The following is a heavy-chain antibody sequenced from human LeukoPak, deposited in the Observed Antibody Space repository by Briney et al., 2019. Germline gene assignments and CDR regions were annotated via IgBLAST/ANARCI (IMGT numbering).Heavy chain of an antibody. CDR2: ISGSGGST. CDR1: GFTFSSYA. V-gene: IGHV3-23*01. CDR3: AKDPRDDSSGYYYFGYFDY. Sequence: GGSLRLSCAASGFTFSSYAMSWVRQAPGKGLEWVSTISGSGGSTYYADSVKGRFTISRDNSKNTLYLQMNSLRAEDTAVYYCAKDPRDDSSGYYYFGYFDYWSQGTLVTVSS. D-gene: IGHD3-22*01. J-gene: IGHJ4*02.